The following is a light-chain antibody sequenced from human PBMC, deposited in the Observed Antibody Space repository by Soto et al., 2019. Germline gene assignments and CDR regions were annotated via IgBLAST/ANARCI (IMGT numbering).Light chain of an antibody. Sequence: QSALTQPASVSGSPGQSITISCTGTSSDVGTYNYVSWYQQHPGKAPKLMIYGVTNRPSGVSNHFSASKSGNTASLTISGLQAEDEADYYCSSYTSSSFVVFGGGTKLTVL. CDR1: SSDVGTYNY. CDR2: GVT. V-gene: IGLV2-14*01. J-gene: IGLJ2*01. CDR3: SSYTSSSFVV.